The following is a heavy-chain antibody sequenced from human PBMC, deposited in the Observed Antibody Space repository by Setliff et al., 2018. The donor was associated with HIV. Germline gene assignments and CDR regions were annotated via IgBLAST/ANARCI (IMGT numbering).Heavy chain of an antibody. D-gene: IGHD6-6*01. CDR2: IYPGDSDI. CDR1: GYSFTSYW. Sequence: PGESLKISCKGSGYSFTSYWIGWVRQMPGKGLEWMGIIYPGDSDIRYSPSFQGQVTISADKSISTAYLQWSSLKASDTAMYYCATSPGTYSSSSASYFDYWGQGTLVTVSS. J-gene: IGHJ4*02. V-gene: IGHV5-51*01. CDR3: ATSPGTYSSSSASYFDY.